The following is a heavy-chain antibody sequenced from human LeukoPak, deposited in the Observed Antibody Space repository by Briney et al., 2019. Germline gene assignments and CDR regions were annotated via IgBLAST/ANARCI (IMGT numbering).Heavy chain of an antibody. Sequence: PGGSLRLSCAASGFTVSSNYMSWVRQAPGKGLEWVSVIYSGGSTYYADSVKGRFTISRDNSKNTLYLQMNSLRAEDAAVYYCARGYGDYSFDYWGQGTLVTVSS. V-gene: IGHV3-53*01. D-gene: IGHD4-17*01. CDR1: GFTVSSNY. J-gene: IGHJ4*02. CDR3: ARGYGDYSFDY. CDR2: IYSGGST.